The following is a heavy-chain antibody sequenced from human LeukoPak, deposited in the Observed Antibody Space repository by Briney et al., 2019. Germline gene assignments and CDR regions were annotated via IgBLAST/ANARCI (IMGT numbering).Heavy chain of an antibody. D-gene: IGHD6-19*01. V-gene: IGHV3-23*01. CDR2: ISGSGGST. Sequence: PGGSLRLSCPASGFTFSSYSMSWVRQAPGKGLEWVSAISGSGGSTYYADSVKGRFTISRDNSKNTLYLQMNSLRAEDTAVYYCAKDSEASAAVAGSFDYWGQGTLVTVSS. CDR1: GFTFSSYS. J-gene: IGHJ4*02. CDR3: AKDSEASAAVAGSFDY.